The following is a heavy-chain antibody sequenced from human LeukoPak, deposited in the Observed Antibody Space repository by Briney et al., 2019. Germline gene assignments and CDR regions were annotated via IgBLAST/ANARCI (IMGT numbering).Heavy chain of an antibody. V-gene: IGHV3-30*18. Sequence: GGSLRLSCAASGFTFSDYYMSWFRQAPGKGLEWVAVISYDGSNKYYADSVKGRFTISRDNSKNTLYLQMNSLRAEDTAVYYCAKDRDYGDPDDAFDIWGQGTMVTVSS. J-gene: IGHJ3*02. D-gene: IGHD4-17*01. CDR2: ISYDGSNK. CDR3: AKDRDYGDPDDAFDI. CDR1: GFTFSDYY.